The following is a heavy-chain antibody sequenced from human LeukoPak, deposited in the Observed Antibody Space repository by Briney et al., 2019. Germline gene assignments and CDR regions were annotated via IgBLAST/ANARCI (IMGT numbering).Heavy chain of an antibody. Sequence: ASVKVFCKASGYTFTSYGISWVRQAPGQGLEWMGWISAYNGNTNYAQKLQGRVTMTTDTSTSTAYMELRSLRSDDTAVYYCARVGYYYDSSGYHYYYGMDVWGQGTTVTVSS. J-gene: IGHJ6*02. CDR3: ARVGYYYDSSGYHYYYGMDV. V-gene: IGHV1-18*01. CDR1: GYTFTSYG. CDR2: ISAYNGNT. D-gene: IGHD3-22*01.